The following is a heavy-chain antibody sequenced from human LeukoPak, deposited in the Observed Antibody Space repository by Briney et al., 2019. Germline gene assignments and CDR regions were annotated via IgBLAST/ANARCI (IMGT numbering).Heavy chain of an antibody. CDR1: GFAFSSQA. J-gene: IGHJ4*02. V-gene: IGHV3-23*01. CDR2: ISDSGSLT. Sequence: GGSLRLPCAASGFAFSSQAMGWVRQAPGKGLEWVSVISDSGSLTYYADSVKGRFTISRDNSKKTLFLQLNSLRAEDTAVYYCAKDARRTNGWYYFDYWGQGALVTVSS. CDR3: AKDARRTNGWYYFDY. D-gene: IGHD6-19*01.